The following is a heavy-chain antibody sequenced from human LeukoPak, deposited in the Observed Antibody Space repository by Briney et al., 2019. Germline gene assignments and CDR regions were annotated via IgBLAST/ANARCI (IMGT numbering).Heavy chain of an antibody. D-gene: IGHD3-10*01. CDR3: ARDLKGVRGVIIATFDY. V-gene: IGHV3-20*04. J-gene: IGHJ4*02. CDR2: INWNGGST. CDR1: GFTFDDYG. Sequence: SGGSLRLSCAASGFTFDDYGMSWVRQAPGKGLEWVSGINWNGGSTGYADSVKGRFTISRDNAKNSLYLQMNSLRAEDTALYYCARDLKGVRGVIIATFDYWGQGTLVTVSS.